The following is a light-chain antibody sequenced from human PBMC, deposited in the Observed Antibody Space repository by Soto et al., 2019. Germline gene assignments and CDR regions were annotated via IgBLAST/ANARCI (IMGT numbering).Light chain of an antibody. CDR3: SSFTDINTDV. J-gene: IGLJ1*01. V-gene: IGLV2-14*01. Sequence: QSVLTQPASVSGSPGQSITISCTGTSSDIGFSNYVSWYQQHPGKAPKLIISDVSNRPSGVSSRFSGSKSGNTASLTISGLQAEDEADYYCSSFTDINTDVFGTGTKVPVL. CDR2: DVS. CDR1: SSDIGFSNY.